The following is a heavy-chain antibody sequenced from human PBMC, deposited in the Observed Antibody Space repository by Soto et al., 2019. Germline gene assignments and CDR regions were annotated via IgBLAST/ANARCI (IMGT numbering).Heavy chain of an antibody. CDR2: IYYSGST. D-gene: IGHD3-16*01. J-gene: IGHJ5*02. Sequence: SSETLSLTCTVSGGTISSWYWSWIRQPPGKGLEWIGYIYYSGSTNCNPSLKSRVTISVDTSKNQFSLKLSSVTAADTAVYYCARGERGEFDPWGQGTLVTVSS. CDR1: GGTISSWY. V-gene: IGHV4-59*08. CDR3: ARGERGEFDP.